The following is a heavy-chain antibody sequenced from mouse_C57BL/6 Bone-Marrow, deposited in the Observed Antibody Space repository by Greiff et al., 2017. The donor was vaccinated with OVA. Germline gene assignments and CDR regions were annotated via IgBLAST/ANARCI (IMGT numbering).Heavy chain of an antibody. CDR3: AREGYYDYFDY. CDR1: GYTFTSYW. Sequence: QVQLQQPGAELVMPGASVKLSCKASGYTFTSYWMHWVKQRPGQGLEWIGEIDPSDSYTHYNQKFKGKSTLTVDKSSSTAYMQLSSLTSEDSAVYYCAREGYYDYFDYWGQGTTLTVSS. D-gene: IGHD2-3*01. V-gene: IGHV1-69*01. J-gene: IGHJ2*01. CDR2: IDPSDSYT.